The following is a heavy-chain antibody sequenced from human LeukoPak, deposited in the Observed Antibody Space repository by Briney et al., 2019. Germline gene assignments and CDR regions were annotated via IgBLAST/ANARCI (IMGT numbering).Heavy chain of an antibody. D-gene: IGHD3-16*01. CDR2: IYYSGST. V-gene: IGHV4-39*01. J-gene: IGHJ3*02. CDR1: GGSISSSSYY. Sequence: SETLSPTCTVSGGSISSSSYYWGWIRQPPGKGLEWIGSIYYSGSTYYNPSLKSRVTISVDTSKNQFSLKLSSVTAADTAVYYCARHFGVLGGAFDIWGQGTMVTVSS. CDR3: ARHFGVLGGAFDI.